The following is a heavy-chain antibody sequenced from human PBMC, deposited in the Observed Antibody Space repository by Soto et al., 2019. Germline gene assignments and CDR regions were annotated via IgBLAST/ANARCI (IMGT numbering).Heavy chain of an antibody. J-gene: IGHJ4*02. Sequence: VQLVESGGGLVQPGGSLRLSCAASGFTFSSYAISWVRQAPGQGLEWMGGIIPIFGTANYAQKFQGRVTITADESTSTAYMELSSLRSEDTAVYYCARDRRTSGSYSYFDYWGQGTLVTVSS. CDR3: ARDRRTSGSYSYFDY. CDR2: IIPIFGTA. D-gene: IGHD1-26*01. V-gene: IGHV1-69*01. CDR1: GFTFSSYA.